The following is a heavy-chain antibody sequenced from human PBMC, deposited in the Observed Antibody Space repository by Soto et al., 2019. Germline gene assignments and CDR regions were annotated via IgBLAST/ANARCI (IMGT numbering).Heavy chain of an antibody. V-gene: IGHV5-10-1*01. CDR3: ARQYCCGGSGYSGTYYCYCGMDV. J-gene: IGHJ6*02. D-gene: IGHD2-15*01. CDR1: GYSFTSYC. CDR2: INPSDSYT. Sequence: GESLKISCKGSGYSFTSYCISWVPQMPGKGLEWMGRINPSDSYTNYSPSFQGPVTISADKSISTAYLPWSSLKASDTAMYYCARQYCCGGSGYSGTYYCYCGMDVWGQGTTVTVSS.